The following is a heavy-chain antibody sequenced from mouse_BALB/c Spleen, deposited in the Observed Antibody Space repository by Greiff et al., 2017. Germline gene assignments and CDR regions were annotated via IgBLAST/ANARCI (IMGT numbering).Heavy chain of an antibody. Sequence: LVKTGASVKISCKASGYSFTGYYMHWVKQSHGKSLEWIGYISCYNGATSYNQKFKGKATFTVDTSSSTAYMQFNSLTSEDSAVYYCAKGGRYDDYAMDYWGQGTSVTVSS. J-gene: IGHJ4*01. V-gene: IGHV1S34*01. D-gene: IGHD2-14*01. CDR1: GYSFTGYY. CDR2: ISCYNGAT. CDR3: AKGGRYDDYAMDY.